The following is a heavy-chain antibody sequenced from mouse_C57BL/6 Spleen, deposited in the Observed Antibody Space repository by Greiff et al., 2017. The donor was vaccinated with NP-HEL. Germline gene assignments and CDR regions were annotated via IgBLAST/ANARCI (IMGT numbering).Heavy chain of an antibody. CDR2: IYPGDGAT. J-gene: IGHJ1*03. CDR3: ARWGPPDWYFDV. CDR1: GYAFSSYW. Sequence: QVQLQQSGAELVKPGASVKISCKASGYAFSSYWMNWVKQRPGKGLEWIGQIYPGDGATNYNGKFKGKATLTADQSSSTAYMQLSSLTSEDSAVYCCARWGPPDWYFDVWGTGTTVTVSS. V-gene: IGHV1-80*01.